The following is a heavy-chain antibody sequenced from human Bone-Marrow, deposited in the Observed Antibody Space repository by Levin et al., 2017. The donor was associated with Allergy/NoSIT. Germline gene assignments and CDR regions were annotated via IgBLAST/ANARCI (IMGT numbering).Heavy chain of an antibody. D-gene: IGHD5-18*01. CDR2: ITHRGTT. V-gene: IGHV4-34*01. J-gene: IGHJ6*02. CDR1: GGSLSGYY. CDR3: AICRLDTWRFYFDGMDV. Sequence: SETLSLTCDVDGGSLSGYYRSWIRQTPGKGLEWIGAITHRGTTDYHPSLRSRVIMSVDTSKNHFSLEMRSVTAADTGVYYCAICRLDTWRFYFDGMDVWGQGTTVIVSS.